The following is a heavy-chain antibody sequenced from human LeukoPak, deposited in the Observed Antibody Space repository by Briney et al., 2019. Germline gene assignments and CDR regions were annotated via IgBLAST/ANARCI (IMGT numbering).Heavy chain of an antibody. CDR2: IGGSASNI. CDR3: AKEWSAFDI. J-gene: IGHJ3*02. CDR1: GLTVTDYY. V-gene: IGHV3-11*04. D-gene: IGHD2-15*01. Sequence: KPGGSLRLSCAASGLTVTDYYRHWIRQAPGKGLEWVSFIGGSASNIYYADSVKGRFTISRDNAKNSLYLQMNSLRAEDTAVYYCAKEWSAFDIWGQGTMVTVSS.